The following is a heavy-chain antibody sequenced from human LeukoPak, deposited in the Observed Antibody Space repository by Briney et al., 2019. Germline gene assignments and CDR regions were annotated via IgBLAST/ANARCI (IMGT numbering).Heavy chain of an antibody. J-gene: IGHJ4*02. V-gene: IGHV3-30*18. CDR1: GFTFSSYG. D-gene: IGHD3-10*01. Sequence: GRSLRLSCAASGFTFSSYGIHWVRQAPGKGLEWVAVISYDGSNKNYADSVKGRFTISRDNSKNTLYLQMNSLRAEDTAVYYCAKDPYGSGSYYFDFWGQGTLVTVSS. CDR3: AKDPYGSGSYYFDF. CDR2: ISYDGSNK.